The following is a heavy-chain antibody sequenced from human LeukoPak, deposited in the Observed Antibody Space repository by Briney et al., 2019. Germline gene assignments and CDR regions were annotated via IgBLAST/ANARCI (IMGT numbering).Heavy chain of an antibody. V-gene: IGHV1-18*01. D-gene: IGHD3-9*01. CDR1: GYTFTSYG. CDR2: ISAYNGNT. CDR3: ARAYYDILTGYYYYYFDY. J-gene: IGHJ4*02. Sequence: GASVKVSCKASGYTFTSYGISWVRQAPGQGLQWMGWISAYNGNTNYAQKLQGRVTMTRDTSISTAYMELSRLRSDDTAVYYCARAYYDILTGYYYYYFDYWGQGTLVTVSS.